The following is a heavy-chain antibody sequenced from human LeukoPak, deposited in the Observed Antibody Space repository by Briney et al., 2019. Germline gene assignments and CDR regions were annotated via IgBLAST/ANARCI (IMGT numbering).Heavy chain of an antibody. CDR1: GFTFSSYA. J-gene: IGHJ4*02. CDR3: AKAHSGSFYSGIH. CDR2: ISGGGDIT. Sequence: GGSLRLSCAASGFTFSSYAMNWVRQAPGKGLEWVSAISGGGDITYYAGSVKGRLTISRDNSKNTLYLQVSSLRADDTAVYYCAKAHSGSFYSGIHWGQGTLVTVSS. D-gene: IGHD1-26*01. V-gene: IGHV3-23*01.